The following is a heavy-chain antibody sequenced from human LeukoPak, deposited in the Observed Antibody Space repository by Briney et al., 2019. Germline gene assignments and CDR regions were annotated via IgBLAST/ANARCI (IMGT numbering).Heavy chain of an antibody. CDR3: AELNDRINWFDT. Sequence: PGGSLRLSCAASGFTFSSYWMSWVRQAPGKGLEWVATIASSGRGATFYSDSVKGRFTVSRDSSKKTLYLQMNRLRVQDTAIYYCAELNDRINWFDTWGQGSLVTVSS. CDR2: IASSGRGAT. CDR1: GFTFSSYW. J-gene: IGHJ5*02. D-gene: IGHD1-1*01. V-gene: IGHV3-23*01.